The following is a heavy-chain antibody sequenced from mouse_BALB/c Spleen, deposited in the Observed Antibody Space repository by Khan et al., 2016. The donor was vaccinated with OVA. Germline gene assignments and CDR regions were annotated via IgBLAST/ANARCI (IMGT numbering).Heavy chain of an antibody. J-gene: IGHJ3*01. CDR2: ISDGGSYT. D-gene: IGHD2-13*01. V-gene: IGHV5-4*02. Sequence: EVELVESGGDLVKPGGSLKLSCAASGFTFSDYYMYWVRQTPEKRLEWVATISDGGSYTYYPDNVKGRFTISRDDAKNNLYLQMNSLKSEDSARYNCARGYYGDPFAYWGQGTLVTVSA. CDR3: ARGYYGDPFAY. CDR1: GFTFSDYY.